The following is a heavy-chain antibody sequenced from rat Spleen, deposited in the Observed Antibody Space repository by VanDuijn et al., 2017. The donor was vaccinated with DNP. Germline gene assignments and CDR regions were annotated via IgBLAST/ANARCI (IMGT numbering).Heavy chain of an antibody. D-gene: IGHD4-3*01. Sequence: EVQLVDSGGDLVQPGRSLKLSCASSGFTFSDYYMAWVRQAPTKGLEWVAYITYDGGSTYYRDSVKGRFTISRDNAKSTLYLQMNSLRSEDMATYYCVRWNSGHFDYWGQGVMVTVSS. CDR3: VRWNSGHFDY. CDR1: GFTFSDYY. CDR2: ITYDGGST. V-gene: IGHV5-22*01. J-gene: IGHJ2*01.